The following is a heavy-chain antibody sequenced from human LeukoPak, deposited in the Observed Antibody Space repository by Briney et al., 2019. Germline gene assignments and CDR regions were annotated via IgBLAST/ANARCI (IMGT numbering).Heavy chain of an antibody. J-gene: IGHJ4*02. Sequence: GGSLRLSCAASGFTFSSYAMSWVRQAPGKGLEWVSAISGSGGSTYYADSVKGRFTISRDNSKNTLYLQMSSLRAEDTAVHYCAKSRYNWNDGALDYWGQGTLVTVSS. CDR3: AKSRYNWNDGALDY. V-gene: IGHV3-23*01. CDR2: ISGSGGST. D-gene: IGHD1-1*01. CDR1: GFTFSSYA.